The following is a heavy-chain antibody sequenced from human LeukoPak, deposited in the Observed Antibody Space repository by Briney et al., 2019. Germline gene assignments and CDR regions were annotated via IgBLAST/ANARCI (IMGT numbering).Heavy chain of an antibody. CDR2: ISSRSTYI. Sequence: GGSLRLSCAASGFTFSNYSMNWVRQAPGKGLEWVSSISSRSTYIYYADAVKGRFTISRDNAQNSLYLQMNSLRAEDTAVYYCARDSSNDYNFWSGYYTNYMDVWGKGTTVTVSS. D-gene: IGHD3-3*01. CDR3: ARDSSNDYNFWSGYYTNYMDV. CDR1: GFTFSNYS. J-gene: IGHJ6*03. V-gene: IGHV3-21*01.